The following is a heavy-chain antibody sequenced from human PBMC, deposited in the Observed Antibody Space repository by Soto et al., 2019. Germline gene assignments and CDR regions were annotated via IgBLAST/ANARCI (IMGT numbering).Heavy chain of an antibody. CDR1: GDSVSGNRAA. Sequence: PSQTLSVTCSNSGDSVSGNRAAWNWIRQSSSRGLEWLGRTYYRSKWYNEYAVSVKSRITINPDTSKNQFSLHLNSVTPEDTAMYCCARDNWNSGGMDVWGRGTTVTVS. V-gene: IGHV6-1*01. D-gene: IGHD1-7*01. CDR2: TYYRSKWYN. J-gene: IGHJ6*02. CDR3: ARDNWNSGGMDV.